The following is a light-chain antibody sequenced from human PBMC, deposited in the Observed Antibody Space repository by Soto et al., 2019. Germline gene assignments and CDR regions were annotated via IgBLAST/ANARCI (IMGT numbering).Light chain of an antibody. CDR3: QQRSNWPPL. J-gene: IGKJ3*01. V-gene: IGKV3-11*01. CDR2: DVS. Sequence: EMVLTQSPVTLSLSPGERATLSCRASQNIYNYLAWYQQKPGQAPRLLIYDVSNRAPGIPARFSGSGGSGSGTDFILTISHLQPGDSAVYYCQQRSNWPPLFGPGTKVDIK. CDR1: QNIYNY.